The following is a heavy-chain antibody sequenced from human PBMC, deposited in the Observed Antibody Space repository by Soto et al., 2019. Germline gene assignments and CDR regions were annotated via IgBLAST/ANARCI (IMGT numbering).Heavy chain of an antibody. D-gene: IGHD2-15*01. CDR1: GYTFTSYG. CDR2: ISAYNGNT. V-gene: IGHV1-18*01. Sequence: VKVSCKASGYTFTSYGISWVRQAPGQGLEWMGWISAYNGNTNYAQKLQGRVTMTTDTSTSTAYMELRSLRSDDTAVYYCARGGYCSGGSCYHYYYYGMDVWGQGTTVTVSS. CDR3: ARGGYCSGGSCYHYYYYGMDV. J-gene: IGHJ6*02.